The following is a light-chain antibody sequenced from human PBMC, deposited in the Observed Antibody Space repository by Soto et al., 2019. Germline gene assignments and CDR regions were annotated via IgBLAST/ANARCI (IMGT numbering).Light chain of an antibody. V-gene: IGKV1-33*01. J-gene: IGKJ4*01. CDR2: DAS. CDR3: QQYDNLVT. CDR1: QDISNY. Sequence: DIQMTQSPSSLSASVGDRVTITCQASQDISNYLNWYQQKPGKAPKLLIYDASNLETGVPSRFSGSGSGTHFTFTISSLQSEDIATYYCQQYDNLVTFGGGTKVEIK.